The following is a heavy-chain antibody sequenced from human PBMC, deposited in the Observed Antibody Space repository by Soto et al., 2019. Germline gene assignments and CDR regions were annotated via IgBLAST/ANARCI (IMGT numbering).Heavy chain of an antibody. D-gene: IGHD4-17*01. Sequence: QVQLVQSGAEVKKPGASVKVSCKASGYTFSSDRISWVRQAPGQGPEWMGWIHAYNGDTKYAQKFQDRLIMTTDASTSTAYVELRSLTSDDTAVYYWARADYGDDDYWGQGTLGTVSS. CDR3: ARADYGDDDY. CDR2: IHAYNGDT. V-gene: IGHV1-18*01. CDR1: GYTFSSDR. J-gene: IGHJ4*02.